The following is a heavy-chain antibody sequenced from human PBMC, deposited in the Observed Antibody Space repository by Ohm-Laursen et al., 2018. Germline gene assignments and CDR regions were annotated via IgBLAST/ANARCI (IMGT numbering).Heavy chain of an antibody. CDR1: GFTFKNAW. D-gene: IGHD1-26*01. CDR3: TTHGTYSGSYWAPREHNWFDP. J-gene: IGHJ5*02. V-gene: IGHV3-15*01. Sequence: SLRLSCAASGFTFKNAWMSWVRQAPGKGLEWVGRIKSRADGGTTDYAAPVKGRFSISRDDSKNTLYLQMNSLKTEDTAVYHCTTHGTYSGSYWAPREHNWFDPWGQGTLVSVSS. CDR2: IKSRADGGTT.